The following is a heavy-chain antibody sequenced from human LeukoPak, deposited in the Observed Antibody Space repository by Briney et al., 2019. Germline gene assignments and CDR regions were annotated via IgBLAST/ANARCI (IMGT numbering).Heavy chain of an antibody. CDR1: GVSISNYY. CDR2: IHYSVST. CDR3: ASGYQTFDP. V-gene: IGHV4-59*01. D-gene: IGHD5-18*01. J-gene: IGHJ5*02. Sequence: SETLSLTCTVSGVSISNYYWNWVRQSPGKGLEWIGYIHYSVSTNYNPSLKSRVTISADTSKNQFSLKLRSVTAADAAVYYCASGYQTFDPWGQGTLVTVSS.